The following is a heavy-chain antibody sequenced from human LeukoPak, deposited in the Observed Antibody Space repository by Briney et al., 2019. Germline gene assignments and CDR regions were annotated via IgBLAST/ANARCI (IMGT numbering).Heavy chain of an antibody. CDR1: GASISGSGYY. CDR3: AKSGGYGLIDY. Sequence: PSETLSLTCAVSGASISGSGYYWGWIRQPPGKGLEWIVNIYYSGSTYYNASLQSPVTISIDMSKNEFSLRLNSVTAADTAMYYCAKSGGYGLIDYWGQGTLVTVSS. J-gene: IGHJ4*02. D-gene: IGHD1-26*01. CDR2: IYYSGST. V-gene: IGHV4-39*01.